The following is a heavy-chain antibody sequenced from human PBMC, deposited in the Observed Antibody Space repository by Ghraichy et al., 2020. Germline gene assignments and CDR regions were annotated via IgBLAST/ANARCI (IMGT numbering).Heavy chain of an antibody. J-gene: IGHJ5*02. CDR3: AKFGAGAYCGVTNCWGWFDP. V-gene: IGHV3-23*01. D-gene: IGHD2-21*01. CDR1: GFTFNNYA. CDR2: ISGGGDGT. Sequence: LSLTCTASGFTFNNYAMTWVRQAPGKGLEWVSAISGGGDGTYYADSVKGRFTISRDNSKNTLYLQVYSLRAEDTATYYCAKFGAGAYCGVTNCWGWFDPWGPGTLVTVSS.